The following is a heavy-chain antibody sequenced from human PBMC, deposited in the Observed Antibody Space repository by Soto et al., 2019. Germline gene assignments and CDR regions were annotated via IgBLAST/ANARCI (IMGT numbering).Heavy chain of an antibody. D-gene: IGHD4-17*01. J-gene: IGHJ4*02. CDR3: ATGNGDYEY. Sequence: ASLKVSCKVSGYPLTELSIHWVRQAPGKGLEWMGGFDPEDGETIYAQKFQGRVTMTEDTSTDTAYMELSSLRSEDTAVYYCATGNGDYEYWGQGTLVTVSS. V-gene: IGHV1-24*01. CDR2: FDPEDGET. CDR1: GYPLTELS.